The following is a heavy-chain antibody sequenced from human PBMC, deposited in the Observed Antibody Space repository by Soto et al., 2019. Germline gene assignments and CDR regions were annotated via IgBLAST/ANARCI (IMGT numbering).Heavy chain of an antibody. D-gene: IGHD3-10*01. Sequence: GGSLRLSCAASGFTFSNAWMSWVRQAPGKGLEWVGRIKSKTDGGTTDYAAPVKGRFTISRDDSKNTLYLQMNSLKTEATAVYYCTTRPLSGSYFYWGQGTLVTVSS. J-gene: IGHJ4*02. V-gene: IGHV3-15*01. CDR1: GFTFSNAW. CDR3: TTRPLSGSYFY. CDR2: IKSKTDGGTT.